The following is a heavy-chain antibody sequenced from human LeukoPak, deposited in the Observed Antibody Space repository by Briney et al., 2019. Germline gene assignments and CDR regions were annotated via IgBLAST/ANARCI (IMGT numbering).Heavy chain of an antibody. Sequence: ASVKVSCKASVYTFTGYYMHWVRHAPGQGLEWMGWINPNSGGTNYAQKLQGRVTMPRDTSLRTAYMELSRLTYDDTAVYYCARDTVAGTTKWFVPWGQGTLVTVSS. CDR1: VYTFTGYY. V-gene: IGHV1-2*02. D-gene: IGHD6-19*01. CDR2: INPNSGGT. J-gene: IGHJ5*02. CDR3: ARDTVAGTTKWFVP.